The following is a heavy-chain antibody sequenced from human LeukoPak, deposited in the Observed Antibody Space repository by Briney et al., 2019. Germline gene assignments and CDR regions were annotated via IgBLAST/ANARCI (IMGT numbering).Heavy chain of an antibody. J-gene: IGHJ4*02. Sequence: PSETLSLTCAVYGGSFSGYYWSWIRQPPGKGLEWIGEINHSGSTNYNPSLKSRVTISVDTSKNQFSLKLSSVAAAGTAVYYCARGGPLEWFGELLSLDYWGQGTLVTVSS. CDR1: GGSFSGYY. V-gene: IGHV4-34*01. CDR2: INHSGST. D-gene: IGHD3-10*01. CDR3: ARGGPLEWFGELLSLDY.